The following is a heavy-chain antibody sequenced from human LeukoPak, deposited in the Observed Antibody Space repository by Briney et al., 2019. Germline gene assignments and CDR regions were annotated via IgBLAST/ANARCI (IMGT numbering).Heavy chain of an antibody. Sequence: GGSLRLSCAASGFTFSSYAMSWVRQPPGKGLEWVSAISGSGDSTKYGDSVKGRSTISRGNSKNTLYLQMNSLRDEDTAVYYCAKVVGRSSWYFDYWGQGTLVTVSS. D-gene: IGHD6-13*01. V-gene: IGHV3-23*01. J-gene: IGHJ4*02. CDR3: AKVVGRSSWYFDY. CDR1: GFTFSSYA. CDR2: ISGSGDST.